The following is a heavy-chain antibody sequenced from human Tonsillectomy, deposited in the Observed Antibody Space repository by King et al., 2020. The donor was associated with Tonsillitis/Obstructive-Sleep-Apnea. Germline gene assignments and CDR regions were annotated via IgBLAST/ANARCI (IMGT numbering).Heavy chain of an antibody. J-gene: IGHJ4*02. D-gene: IGHD3-3*01. Sequence: EVQLVESGGDLVQPGGSLRLSCGASGFNFIFHAMSWVRQAPGKGLEWVSAISGSGSSTFYAASVKGRFTISRDNSKNTVYLQMNTLRAQDTALYYCGKNSEKSWSGYWGRLDDWGQGTLVTVSS. CDR2: ISGSGSST. V-gene: IGHV3-23*04. CDR1: GFNFIFHA. CDR3: GKNSEKSWSGYWGRLDD.